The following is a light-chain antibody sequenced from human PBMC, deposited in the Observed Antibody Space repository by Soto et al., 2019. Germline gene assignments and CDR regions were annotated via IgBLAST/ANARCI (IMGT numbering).Light chain of an antibody. CDR2: AVS. V-gene: IGKV3-15*01. Sequence: EIVMTQSPATLSVSPGERATLSCRASQTLYGNLAWYQQKPGQAPRLLIYAVSTRATGVPARFGGSGSGTDFTLTISSLQSEDSAVYYCQQYNNSLYTFGQGTKVEIK. CDR1: QTLYGN. CDR3: QQYNNSLYT. J-gene: IGKJ2*01.